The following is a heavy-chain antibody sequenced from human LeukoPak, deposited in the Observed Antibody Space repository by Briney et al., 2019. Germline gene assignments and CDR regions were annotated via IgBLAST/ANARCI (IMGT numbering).Heavy chain of an antibody. V-gene: IGHV4-59*01. CDR1: GGSISSYY. CDR2: IYYSGST. J-gene: IGHJ4*02. Sequence: PSETLSLTCTVSGGSISSYYWSWIRQPPGKGLEWIGYIYYSGSTNYNPSLKSRVTISVDTSKNQFSLKLSSVTAADTAVYYCARVRRYYDSSGYPSRPFDYWGQGTLVTVSS. D-gene: IGHD3-22*01. CDR3: ARVRRYYDSSGYPSRPFDY.